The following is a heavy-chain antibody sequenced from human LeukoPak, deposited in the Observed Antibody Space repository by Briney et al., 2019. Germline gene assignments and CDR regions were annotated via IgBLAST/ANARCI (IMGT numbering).Heavy chain of an antibody. CDR2: VSGSGGVT. D-gene: IGHD4-17*01. CDR1: GFTFSKYA. J-gene: IGHJ6*02. Sequence: GGSLRLSCGASGFTFSKYAMSWVRQAPGKGLEWVSGVSGSGGVTYYADSVKGRFTISRDNSKNTLHLQMNSLRAEDTAVYYCARDWDGDYAYYFYYGMDVWGQGTTVTVSS. V-gene: IGHV3-23*01. CDR3: ARDWDGDYAYYFYYGMDV.